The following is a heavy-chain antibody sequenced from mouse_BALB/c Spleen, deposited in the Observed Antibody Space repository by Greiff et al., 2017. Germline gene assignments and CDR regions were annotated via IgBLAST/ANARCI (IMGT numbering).Heavy chain of an antibody. J-gene: IGHJ2*01. CDR2: IDTSDSYT. D-gene: IGHD2-1*01. V-gene: IGHV1-69*01. CDR3: ARGIGGNYVHFDY. Sequence: VQLQQPGAELVMPGASVKMSCKASGYTFTDYWMHWVKQRPGQGLEWIGAIDTSDSYTSYNQKFKGKATLTVDESSSTAYMQLSSLTSEDSAVYYCARGIGGNYVHFDYWGQGTTLTVSS. CDR1: GYTFTDYW.